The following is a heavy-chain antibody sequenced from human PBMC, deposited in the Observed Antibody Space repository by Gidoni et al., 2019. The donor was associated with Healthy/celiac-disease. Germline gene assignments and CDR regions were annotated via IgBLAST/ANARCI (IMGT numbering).Heavy chain of an antibody. V-gene: IGHV3-15*01. CDR2: NKSKTDGGTT. J-gene: IGHJ4*02. Sequence: EVQLVESGGGLVKPGGSLRLSCAASGFTFSNAWMSWVRQAPGKGLEWVGRNKSKTDGGTTDYAAPVKGRFTISRDDSKNTLYLQMNSLKTEDTAVYYCTTSGYYDSSGYYFLGGFDYWGQGTLVTVSS. D-gene: IGHD3-22*01. CDR1: GFTFSNAW. CDR3: TTSGYYDSSGYYFLGGFDY.